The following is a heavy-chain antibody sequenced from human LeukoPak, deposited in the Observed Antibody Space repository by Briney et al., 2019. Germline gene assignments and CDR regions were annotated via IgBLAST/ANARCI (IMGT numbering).Heavy chain of an antibody. CDR2: IIPIFGTA. CDR3: ARGYSSSSGYYYYMDV. CDR1: GGTFSSYA. Sequence: ASVKVSCKASGGTFSSYAISWVRQAPGQGLEWMGGIIPIFGTANYAQKFQGRVTITTDESTSTAYMELSSLRSEDTAVYYCARGYSSSSGYYYYMDVWGKGTTVTVSS. D-gene: IGHD6-6*01. J-gene: IGHJ6*03. V-gene: IGHV1-69*05.